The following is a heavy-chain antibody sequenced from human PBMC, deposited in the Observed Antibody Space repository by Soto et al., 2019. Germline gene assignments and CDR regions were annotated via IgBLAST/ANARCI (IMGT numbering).Heavy chain of an antibody. J-gene: IGHJ6*02. Sequence: QVHLVQSGAEVKQPGASVKVSCKASGYTFSVYYMHWVRQAPGQGLEWMGWVHTNSGGTNYAQSFEGRVTMTRDTSINTAYMELSRLTSDDTAVYYCAKELQRGMDVWGQGTTVTVSS. CDR3: AKELQRGMDV. V-gene: IGHV1-2*02. D-gene: IGHD4-4*01. CDR2: VHTNSGGT. CDR1: GYTFSVYY.